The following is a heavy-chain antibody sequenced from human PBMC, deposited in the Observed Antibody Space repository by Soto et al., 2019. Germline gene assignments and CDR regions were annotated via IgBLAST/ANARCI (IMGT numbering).Heavy chain of an antibody. CDR3: ARDDEYSGNGMDV. Sequence: QVQLVESGGGVVQPGRSLRLSCAASEFTFSNYGMHWVRQAPGKGLEWVAVILNDGSNRYHADSVKDRFTISRDNSKNTLYLQMNSLSAEDTAVYYCARDDEYSGNGMDVWGQGTTV. D-gene: IGHD3-10*01. CDR2: ILNDGSNR. CDR1: EFTFSNYG. V-gene: IGHV3-33*01. J-gene: IGHJ6*02.